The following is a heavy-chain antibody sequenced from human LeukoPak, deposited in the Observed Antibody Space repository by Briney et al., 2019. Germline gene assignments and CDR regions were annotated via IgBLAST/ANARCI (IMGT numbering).Heavy chain of an antibody. V-gene: IGHV3-23*01. D-gene: IGHD6-13*01. J-gene: IGHJ4*02. CDR3: ANSIAAARGYYFDY. CDR2: SSVSGGAT. Sequence: PGGSLRLSCAASGFTFSINDMSWVRQAPGRGLEWVSASSVSGGATYYADSVKGRFTISRDNSKNTLYLQMNSLRAEDTAVYYCANSIAAARGYYFDYWGQGTLVTVSS. CDR1: GFTFSIND.